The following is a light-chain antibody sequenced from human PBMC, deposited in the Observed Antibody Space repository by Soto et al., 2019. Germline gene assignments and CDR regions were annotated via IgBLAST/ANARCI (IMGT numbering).Light chain of an antibody. V-gene: IGKV1-39*01. CDR1: QSISSY. J-gene: IGKJ1*01. CDR2: AAS. Sequence: DIQMTQSPSSLSASVGDRVNITCQASQSISSYLNWYQQKPGKAPKLLIYAASSLQSGVPSRFSGSGSGTDFTLTISSLQPEDFATYYCQQSYSTPRTFGLGTKVEIK. CDR3: QQSYSTPRT.